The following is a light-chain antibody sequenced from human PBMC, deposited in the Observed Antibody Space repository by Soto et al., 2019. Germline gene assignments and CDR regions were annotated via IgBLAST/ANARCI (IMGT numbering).Light chain of an antibody. V-gene: IGLV2-11*01. CDR1: SGDVGGYNF. Sequence: QSALTQSRSVSGSPGQSVTISCTGTSGDVGGYNFVSWFQQYPGKAPKLIIYDVTKRPSGVPDRFSGSKSGSTASLTISGLQTDDEADYYCCSYAGSYTHVXGTGTNVTV. CDR2: DVT. J-gene: IGLJ1*01. CDR3: CSYAGSYTHV.